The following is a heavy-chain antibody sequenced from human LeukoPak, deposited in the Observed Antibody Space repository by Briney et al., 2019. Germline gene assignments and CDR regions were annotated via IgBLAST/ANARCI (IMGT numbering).Heavy chain of an antibody. V-gene: IGHV3-48*03. J-gene: IGHJ4*02. D-gene: IGHD5-18*01. CDR2: ISSSGNTI. CDR3: ARGTLIQLWLIDY. Sequence: GSLRLSCAASGFTFSSYEMNWVRQAPGKGLEWVSYISSSGNTIYYADSVKGRFTISRDNAKNSLFLQMNSLRAEDTAVYYCARGTLIQLWLIDYWGQGTLVTVSS. CDR1: GFTFSSYE.